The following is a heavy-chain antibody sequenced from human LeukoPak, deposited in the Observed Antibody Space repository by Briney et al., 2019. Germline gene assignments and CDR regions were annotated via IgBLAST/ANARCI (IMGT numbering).Heavy chain of an antibody. V-gene: IGHV1-2*04. J-gene: IGHJ5*02. Sequence: ASVKVSCKASGYTFTSYYMHWVRQAPGQGLEWMGWINPNSGGTNYAQKFQGWVTMTRDTSISTAYMELSRLRSDDTAVYYCARDLGIVGATKGHNWFDPWGQGTLVTVSS. CDR1: GYTFTSYY. CDR3: ARDLGIVGATKGHNWFDP. D-gene: IGHD1-26*01. CDR2: INPNSGGT.